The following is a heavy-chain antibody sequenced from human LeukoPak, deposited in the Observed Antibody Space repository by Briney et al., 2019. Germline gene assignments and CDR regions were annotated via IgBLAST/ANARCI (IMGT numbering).Heavy chain of an antibody. D-gene: IGHD3-3*01. CDR3: ARAERITIFGVVIIGAFDI. J-gene: IGHJ3*02. V-gene: IGHV1-2*02. CDR2: INPNSGGT. CDR1: GYTFTGYY. Sequence: ASVKVSCKASGYTFTGYYMHWVRQAPGQGLEWMGWINPNSGGTNYAQKFQGRVTMTRDTSISTAYMELSRLRSDDTAVYHCARAERITIFGVVIIGAFDIWGQGTMVTVSS.